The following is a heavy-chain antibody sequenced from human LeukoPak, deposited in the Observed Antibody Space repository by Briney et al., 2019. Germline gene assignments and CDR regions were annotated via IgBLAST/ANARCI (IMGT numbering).Heavy chain of an antibody. CDR3: ARVWGYCSGGSCYRGYYFDY. CDR1: GGSISSYY. J-gene: IGHJ4*02. V-gene: IGHV4-4*07. CDR2: IYTSGST. D-gene: IGHD2-15*01. Sequence: SETLSLTCTVSGGSISSYYWSWIRQPAGKGLEWIGRIYTSGSTNYNPSLKSRVTMSVDTSKNQFSLKLSSVTAADTAVYYCARVWGYCSGGSCYRGYYFDYWGQGTLVTVSS.